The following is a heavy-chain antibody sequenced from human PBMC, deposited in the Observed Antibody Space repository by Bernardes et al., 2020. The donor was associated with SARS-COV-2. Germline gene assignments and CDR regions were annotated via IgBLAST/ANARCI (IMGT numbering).Heavy chain of an antibody. CDR1: GFSFSDHY. CDR2: IRNKGSDYST. V-gene: IGHV3-72*01. D-gene: IGHD3-22*01. J-gene: IGHJ6*02. CDR3: AREVPTYRDSSGYAHYYYAMDV. Sequence: GGSLRLSCAASGFSFSDHYLDWVRQAPGKGLEWVGRIRNKGSDYSTQYAAAVEGRFIISRDDSRKSLYLQINSLKTEDTAVYYCAREVPTYRDSSGYAHYYYAMDVWGQGTTVTVSS.